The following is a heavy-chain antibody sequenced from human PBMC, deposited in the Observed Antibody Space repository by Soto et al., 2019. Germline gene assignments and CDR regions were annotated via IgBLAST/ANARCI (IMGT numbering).Heavy chain of an antibody. CDR3: AKDLQSYGDYDYYCYGMDV. CDR1: GFTFSTYG. D-gene: IGHD4-17*01. J-gene: IGHJ6*02. Sequence: QVQLVESGGGEVQPGRSLTISCAASGFTFSTYGMHWVRQTPGKGLEWVAVISYDGTNKFYSDSVKGGFTITRDNFKNTRTLQMNSLRADDTAVYSCAKDLQSYGDYDYYCYGMDVWGLGTRVTVSS. V-gene: IGHV3-30*18. CDR2: ISYDGTNK.